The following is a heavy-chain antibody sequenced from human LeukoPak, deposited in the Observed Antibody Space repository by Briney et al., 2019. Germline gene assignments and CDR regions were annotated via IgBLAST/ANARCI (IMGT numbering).Heavy chain of an antibody. V-gene: IGHV3-74*01. J-gene: IGHJ3*02. CDR3: ARKAVAGTFAFDI. CDR1: GLTFNTYW. D-gene: IGHD6-19*01. Sequence: GGSLRLSCAASGLTFNTYWMHWVRHAPGKGLVWVSRIDSDGSTTTYADSVQGRFTISRDNAKNTLYLQMNSLRAEDTAVYFCARKAVAGTFAFDIWGQGTMVTVSS. CDR2: IDSDGSTT.